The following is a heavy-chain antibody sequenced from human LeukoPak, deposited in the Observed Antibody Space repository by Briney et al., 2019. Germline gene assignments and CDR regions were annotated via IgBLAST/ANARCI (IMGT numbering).Heavy chain of an antibody. J-gene: IGHJ4*02. CDR3: ARTRAGVVDY. D-gene: IGHD6-19*01. Sequence: PSETLSLTCAVYGGSFSGYYWSWIHQPPGQGLEWIGEINHSGSTNYNPSLKSRVTISVDTSKNQFSLKLSSVTAADTAVYYCARTRAGVVDYWGQGTLVTVSS. CDR1: GGSFSGYY. V-gene: IGHV4-34*01. CDR2: INHSGST.